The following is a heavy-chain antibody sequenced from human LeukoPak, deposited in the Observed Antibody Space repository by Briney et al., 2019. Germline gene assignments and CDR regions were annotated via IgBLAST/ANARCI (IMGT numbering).Heavy chain of an antibody. CDR1: GFTFSSYW. CDR2: INSDGSGA. D-gene: IGHD5-18*01. CDR3: AIRAGYTSGSDY. J-gene: IGHJ4*02. Sequence: GSLRLSCAVSGFTFSSYWMYWVRQAPGKGLVWVSRINSDGSGATYVDSVKGRFTISIDNTKNTLYLQMNSLRAEDTAVYYCAIRAGYTSGSDYWGQGTLVTVSS. V-gene: IGHV3-74*03.